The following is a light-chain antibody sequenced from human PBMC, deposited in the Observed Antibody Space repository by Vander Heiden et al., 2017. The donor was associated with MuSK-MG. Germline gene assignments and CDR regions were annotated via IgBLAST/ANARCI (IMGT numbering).Light chain of an antibody. CDR3: CSYAGPHTLV. Sequence: QSALTQPRSVSGSPGQSVTISCTGTNRDVGGYSYVSWYQRYPGQAPKLIIYDVTKRPSGVPDRFSGSKSGNTASLTISGLQAEDESDYYCCSYAGPHTLVFGGGTVLTGL. CDR2: DVT. CDR1: NRDVGGYSY. J-gene: IGLJ2*01. V-gene: IGLV2-11*01.